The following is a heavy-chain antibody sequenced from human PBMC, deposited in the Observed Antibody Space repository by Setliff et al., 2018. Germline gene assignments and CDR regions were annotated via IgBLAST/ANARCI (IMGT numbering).Heavy chain of an antibody. CDR1: GGSITNSY. V-gene: IGHV4-59*13. CDR2: VYNNGNNGIT. Sequence: KPSETLSLTCTVSGGSITNSYWSWIRQTPGKGLEWIGYVYNNGNNGITKYNPSLRSRVTMSLDTSKNNFSMQLRSVTAADTALYYCARDYCGPTSCLAKYFDNWGHGILVTVSS. CDR3: ARDYCGPTSCLAKYFDN. J-gene: IGHJ4*01. D-gene: IGHD2-2*01.